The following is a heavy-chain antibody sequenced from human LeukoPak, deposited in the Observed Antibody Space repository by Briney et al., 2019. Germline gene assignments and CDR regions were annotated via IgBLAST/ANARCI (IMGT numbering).Heavy chain of an antibody. J-gene: IGHJ4*02. CDR2: IYTSGST. CDR1: GGSISSGSYY. Sequence: SQTLSLTSTVSGGSISSGSYYWSWIRQPAGKGLEWIGRIYTSGSTNYNPSLKSRVTISVDTSKNQFSLKLSSVTAADTAVYYCARVSGGTRDYWGQGTLVAVSS. CDR3: ARVSGGTRDY. D-gene: IGHD2-15*01. V-gene: IGHV4-61*02.